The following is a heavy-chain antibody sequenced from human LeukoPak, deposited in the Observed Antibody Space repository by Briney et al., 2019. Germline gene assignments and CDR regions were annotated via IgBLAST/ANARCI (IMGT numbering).Heavy chain of an antibody. CDR1: GFTFSSYG. J-gene: IGHJ5*02. V-gene: IGHV3-33*01. Sequence: GGSLRLSCAASGFTFSSYGMHWVRQAPGKGLEWVAVIWYDGSNKYYADSVKGRFTISRDNPKNTLYLQMNSLRAEDTAVYYCASNMNGFDPWGQGTLVTVSS. CDR3: ASNMNGFDP. CDR2: IWYDGSNK. D-gene: IGHD2/OR15-2a*01.